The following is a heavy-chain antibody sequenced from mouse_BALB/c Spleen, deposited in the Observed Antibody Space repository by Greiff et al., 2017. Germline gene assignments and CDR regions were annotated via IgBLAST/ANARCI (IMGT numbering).Heavy chain of an antibody. V-gene: IGHV1S56*01. J-gene: IGHJ4*01. CDR1: GYTFTSYY. Sequence: QVQLKQSGPELVKPGASVRISCKASGYTFTSYYIHWVKQRPGQGLEWIGWIYPGNVNTKYNEKFKGKATLTADKSSSTAYMQLSSLTSEDSAVYFCARSRYYDLEDYAMDYWGQGTSVTVSS. D-gene: IGHD2-4*01. CDR3: ARSRYYDLEDYAMDY. CDR2: IYPGNVNT.